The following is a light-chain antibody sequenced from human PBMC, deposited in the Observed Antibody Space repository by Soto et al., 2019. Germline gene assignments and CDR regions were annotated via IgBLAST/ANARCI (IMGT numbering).Light chain of an antibody. Sequence: EIVMTQSPATLSVSPGERATLSCRASQSVSSNLAWYQQKPGQAPRLLIYDASSRATGIPDRFSGSGSGTDFTLTISSLEPEDFAIYYCQQRRNWPPTFGQGTKVDI. CDR1: QSVSSN. CDR2: DAS. CDR3: QQRRNWPPT. J-gene: IGKJ1*01. V-gene: IGKV3-11*01.